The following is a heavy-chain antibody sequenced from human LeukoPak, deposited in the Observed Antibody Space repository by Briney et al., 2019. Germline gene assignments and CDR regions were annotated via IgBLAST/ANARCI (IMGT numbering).Heavy chain of an antibody. Sequence: GGSLRLSCAASGFTFSSYSMNWVRQAPGKGLEWVSSISRSGSTKYYADSVKGRFTISRDNAKNSLYLQMNSLRAEDTAVYYCAELGITMIGGVWGKGTTVTVSS. D-gene: IGHD3-10*02. J-gene: IGHJ6*04. CDR1: GFTFSSYS. CDR2: ISRSGSTK. V-gene: IGHV3-48*04. CDR3: AELGITMIGGV.